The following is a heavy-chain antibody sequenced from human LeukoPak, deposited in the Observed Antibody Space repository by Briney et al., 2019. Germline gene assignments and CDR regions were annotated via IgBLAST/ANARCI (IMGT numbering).Heavy chain of an antibody. J-gene: IGHJ4*02. CDR1: GFPFSYYG. D-gene: IGHD5-18*01. Sequence: GGSLRLSCAASGFPFSYYGMHWIRQAPDRGLEWVAFIRYDRNDKFYAESVKGRFTISRDTSRNTLYLQMNSLRLEDTAVYYCARDLSGVTGYTYGRGIDYWGQGTLVTVSS. V-gene: IGHV3-30*02. CDR3: ARDLSGVTGYTYGRGIDY. CDR2: IRYDRNDK.